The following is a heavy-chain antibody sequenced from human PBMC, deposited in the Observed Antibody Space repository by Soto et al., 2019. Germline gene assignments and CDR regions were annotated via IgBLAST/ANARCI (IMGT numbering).Heavy chain of an antibody. V-gene: IGHV4-30-4*01. J-gene: IGHJ5*02. CDR1: GGSISSGDYY. CDR3: ARAYSGYAYKYFDP. CDR2: IYYSGNT. Sequence: PSETLSLTCTVSGGSISSGDYYWSWIRQPPGKGLEWIAYIYYSGNTYYNPSLRSRVSISVDTSKNQFSLNLNSVTAADTAVYYCARAYSGYAYKYFDPWGQGNLFTVSS. D-gene: IGHD5-12*01.